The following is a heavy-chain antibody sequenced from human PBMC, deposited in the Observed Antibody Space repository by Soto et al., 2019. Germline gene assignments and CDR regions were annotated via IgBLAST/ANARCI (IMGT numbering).Heavy chain of an antibody. CDR1: GGSISSGGYY. CDR3: ARAILPYYDILPGYESWEYYFDY. J-gene: IGHJ4*02. CDR2: IYYSGST. Sequence: QVQLQESGPGLVKPSQTLSLTCTVSGGSISSGGYYWSWIRQHPGKGLEWIGYIYYSGSTYYNPSVKRRFPISVDTYMNPFSLKLGAVTAADTALYYCARAILPYYDILPGYESWEYYFDYWGQGTLVTVSS. D-gene: IGHD3-9*01. V-gene: IGHV4-31*03.